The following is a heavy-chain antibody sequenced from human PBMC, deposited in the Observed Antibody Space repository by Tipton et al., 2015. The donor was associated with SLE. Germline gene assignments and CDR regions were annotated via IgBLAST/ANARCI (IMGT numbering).Heavy chain of an antibody. CDR3: ARRDCGGDCYYGH. V-gene: IGHV4-39*07. D-gene: IGHD2-21*01. J-gene: IGHJ4*02. Sequence: TLSLTCTVSGGSISDKSYYWAWLRQPPGKDLEWIGSIYYSGSTYSNPSLKSRVTISLDTSRHQFSLRLASVTAADTAVYYCARRDCGGDCYYGHWGQGTQVTVSS. CDR1: GGSISDKSYY. CDR2: IYYSGST.